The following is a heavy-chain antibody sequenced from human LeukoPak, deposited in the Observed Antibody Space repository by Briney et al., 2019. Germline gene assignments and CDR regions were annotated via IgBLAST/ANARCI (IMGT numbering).Heavy chain of an antibody. CDR1: GYSISSGYY. D-gene: IGHD1-1*01. Sequence: PSETLSLTCAVSGYSISSGYYWGWIRQPPGKGLEWIGSIYHSGSTYYNPSLKSRVTISVDTSKNQFSLKLSSVTAADTAVYYCARQRNWSPYYFDYWGQGTLVTVSS. V-gene: IGHV4-38-2*01. J-gene: IGHJ4*02. CDR3: ARQRNWSPYYFDY. CDR2: IYHSGST.